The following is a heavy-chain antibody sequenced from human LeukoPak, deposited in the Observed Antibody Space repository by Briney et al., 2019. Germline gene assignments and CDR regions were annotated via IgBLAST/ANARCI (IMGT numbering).Heavy chain of an antibody. CDR2: IYYSGST. CDR3: ARVLLWFGELLYFAY. CDR1: GGSISSSSYY. J-gene: IGHJ4*02. V-gene: IGHV4-39*01. Sequence: SETLSLTCTVSGGSISSSSYYWGWIRQPPGKGLELIGSIYYSGSTYYNPSLKSRVTISVDTSKNHSCLKLSSVTAADTAVYYCARVLLWFGELLYFAYWGQATLVTVSS. D-gene: IGHD3-10*01.